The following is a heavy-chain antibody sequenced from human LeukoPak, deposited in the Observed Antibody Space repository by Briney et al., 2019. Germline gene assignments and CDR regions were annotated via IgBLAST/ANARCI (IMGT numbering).Heavy chain of an antibody. J-gene: IGHJ4*02. CDR1: GGTFSSYA. D-gene: IGHD3-22*01. CDR2: IIPIVGTT. Sequence: SVKVSCKASGGTFSSYAISWVRQAPGQGLEWMGGIIPIVGTTNYAQMFQGRVTITADESTSTAYMELSSLRSEDTAVYYCARGGYYYDSSGYSHLPDYWGQGTLVTVSA. V-gene: IGHV1-69*13. CDR3: ARGGYYYDSSGYSHLPDY.